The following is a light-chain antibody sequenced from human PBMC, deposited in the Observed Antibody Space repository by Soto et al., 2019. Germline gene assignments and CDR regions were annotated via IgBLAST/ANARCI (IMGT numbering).Light chain of an antibody. J-gene: IGKJ4*01. V-gene: IGKV3-15*01. CDR2: GAS. CDR1: QSVSSN. Sequence: EIVMTQSPATLSVSPGERDTLSCRASQSVSSNLAWYQQKPGQAPRLLIYGASTRATGIPARFSGSGSGTEFTLPISSLQSEDFAVYSCQQYNDWPPLTFGGGTKVEIK. CDR3: QQYNDWPPLT.